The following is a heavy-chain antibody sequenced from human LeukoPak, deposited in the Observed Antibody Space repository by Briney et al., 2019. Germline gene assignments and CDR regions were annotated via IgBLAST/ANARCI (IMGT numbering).Heavy chain of an antibody. Sequence: GRSLRLSCAASGFTFSSYGMHWVRQAPGKGLGWVAVISYDGSNKYYADSVKGRFTISRDNSKNTLYLQMNSLRAEDTAVYYCAKVPPYSSSWWGPFDYWGQGTLSPSPQ. V-gene: IGHV3-30*18. CDR1: GFTFSSYG. D-gene: IGHD6-13*01. CDR2: ISYDGSNK. CDR3: AKVPPYSSSWWGPFDY. J-gene: IGHJ4*02.